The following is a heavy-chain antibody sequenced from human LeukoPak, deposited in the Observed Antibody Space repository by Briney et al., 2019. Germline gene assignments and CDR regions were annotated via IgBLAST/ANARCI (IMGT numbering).Heavy chain of an antibody. CDR1: GFTFSSYS. CDR3: ARDYGDEYYFDY. V-gene: IGHV3-21*01. CDR2: ISSSSSYI. J-gene: IGHJ4*02. Sequence: GGSLRLSCAASGFTFSSYSMNWVRQAPGKGLEWVSSISSSSSYIYHADSVKGRFTISRDNAKNSLYLQMNSLRAEDTAVYYCARDYGDEYYFDYWGQGTLVTVSS. D-gene: IGHD4-17*01.